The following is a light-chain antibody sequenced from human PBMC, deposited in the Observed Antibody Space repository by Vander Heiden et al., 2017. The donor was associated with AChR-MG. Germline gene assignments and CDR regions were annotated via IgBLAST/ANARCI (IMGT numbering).Light chain of an antibody. V-gene: IGLV2-23*03. J-gene: IGLJ2*01. CDR2: EGS. Sequence: QSALTQPASVSGSPGQSITISCTGTSREVGSYNLGSLYQQHPGKAPKLMIYEGSKRPSGVSNRFSGSKSGNTASLTISGLQAEDEADYYCCSYAGSSTFVVFGGGTKLTVL. CDR3: CSYAGSSTFVV. CDR1: SREVGSYNL.